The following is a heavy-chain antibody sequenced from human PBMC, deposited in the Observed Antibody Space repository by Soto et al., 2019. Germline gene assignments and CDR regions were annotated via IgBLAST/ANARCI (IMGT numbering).Heavy chain of an antibody. V-gene: IGHV3-23*01. J-gene: IGHJ4*02. CDR1: GFTFSSYA. Sequence: GGSLRLSCAASGFTFSSYAMSWVRQAPGKGLEWVSAISGSGGSTYYADSVKGRFTISRDNSKNTLYLQMNSLRAEDTAVYYCAKVASSYYDFWSGFDYWGQGTLVTVSS. D-gene: IGHD3-3*01. CDR3: AKVASSYYDFWSGFDY. CDR2: ISGSGGST.